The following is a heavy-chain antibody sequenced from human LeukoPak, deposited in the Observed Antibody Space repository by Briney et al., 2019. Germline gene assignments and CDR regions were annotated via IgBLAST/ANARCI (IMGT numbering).Heavy chain of an antibody. CDR3: ARNPPRALRFLEWFYGMDV. V-gene: IGHV3-7*03. D-gene: IGHD3-3*01. CDR2: IKQDGSEK. J-gene: IGHJ6*02. Sequence: GGPLRLSCAASGFTFSSYWMSWVRQAPGKGLEWVANIKQDGSEKYYVDSVKGRFTISRDNAKNSLYLQMNSLRAEDTAVYYCARNPPRALRFLEWFYGMDVWGQGTTVTVSS. CDR1: GFTFSSYW.